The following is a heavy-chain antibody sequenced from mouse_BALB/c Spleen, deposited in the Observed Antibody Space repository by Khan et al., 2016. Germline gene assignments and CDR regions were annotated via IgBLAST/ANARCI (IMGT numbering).Heavy chain of an antibody. CDR2: ISSGGTT. D-gene: IGHD1-1*01. Sequence: EVELVESGGGLVKPGESLKLSCAASGFTFSSYAMSWVRQTPEKRLEWVASISSGGTTFSPDSLKGRFTISRDNARNILYLQVSSLRSEDTAMHYSTRGVTTVVDYFDYWGQGTTLTVSS. CDR1: GFTFSSYA. J-gene: IGHJ2*01. V-gene: IGHV5-6-5*01. CDR3: TRGVTTVVDYFDY.